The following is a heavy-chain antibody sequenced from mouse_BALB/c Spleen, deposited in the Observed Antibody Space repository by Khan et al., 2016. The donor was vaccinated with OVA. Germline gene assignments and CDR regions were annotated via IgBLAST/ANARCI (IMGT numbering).Heavy chain of an antibody. CDR3: ARLLPSYFDY. J-gene: IGHJ2*01. V-gene: IGHV5-6*01. D-gene: IGHD1-1*01. Sequence: EVELVESGGDLVKPGGSLKLSCAASGFPFSTYGMSWVRQTPDKGLEWVATISRSSSYTYYPDSVKGRFTISRDNAKNTLYLQMSSLKSEDTGMYYCARLLPSYFDYWGQGTTLTVSS. CDR1: GFPFSTYG. CDR2: ISRSSSYT.